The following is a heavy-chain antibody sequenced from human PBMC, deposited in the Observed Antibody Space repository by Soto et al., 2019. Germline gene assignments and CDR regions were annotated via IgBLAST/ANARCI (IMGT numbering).Heavy chain of an antibody. CDR3: ARPDHTGDDALDI. Sequence: PSETLSLTCTVSGGSISSEYWSWIRQPPGKGLEWIGYIYYSGSTNYNPSLKSRVTISVDTSKNQFSLKLSSVTAADTAVYYCARPDHTGDDALDIWGQGTMVTVS. CDR1: GGSISSEY. J-gene: IGHJ3*02. D-gene: IGHD4-17*01. V-gene: IGHV4-59*01. CDR2: IYYSGST.